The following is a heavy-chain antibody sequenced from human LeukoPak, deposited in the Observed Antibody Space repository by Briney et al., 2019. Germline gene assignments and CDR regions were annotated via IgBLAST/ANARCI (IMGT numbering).Heavy chain of an antibody. CDR2: MIPILGIA. D-gene: IGHD3-10*01. J-gene: IGHJ4*02. Sequence: GASVKVSCKASGGTFSSYAISWVRQAPGQGLEWRGRMIPILGIANYAQKFQDRVTITADKSTSTAYMELSSLSSEDTAVYYCARDPDSGSYYKRLDYWGQGTLVTVSS. CDR3: ARDPDSGSYYKRLDY. V-gene: IGHV1-69*04. CDR1: GGTFSSYA.